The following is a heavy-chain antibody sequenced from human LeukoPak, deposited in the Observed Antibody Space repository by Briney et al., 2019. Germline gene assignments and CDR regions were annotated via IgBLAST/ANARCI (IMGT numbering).Heavy chain of an antibody. V-gene: IGHV4-4*07. D-gene: IGHD2-21*01. CDR2: IYTSGST. J-gene: IGHJ5*02. CDR3: ARDFRAYCGGDCSANWFDP. CDR1: GGSISSYY. Sequence: SETLSLTCTVSGGSISSYYWSWIRQPAGKGLEWIGRIYTSGSTNYNPSLKSRVTMSVDTSKNQSSLKLSSVTAADTAVYYCARDFRAYCGGDCSANWFDPWGQGTLVTVSS.